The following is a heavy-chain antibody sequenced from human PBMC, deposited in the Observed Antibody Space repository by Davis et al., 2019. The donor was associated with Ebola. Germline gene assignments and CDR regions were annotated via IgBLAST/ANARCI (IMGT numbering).Heavy chain of an antibody. CDR3: ARDEYYDFWSGYYPSPRFDY. J-gene: IGHJ4*02. Sequence: GESLKISCAASGFTFSSYWMSWVRQAPGKGLEWVANIKQDGSEKYYVDSVKGRFTISRDNAKNSLYLQMNSLRAEDTAVYYCARDEYYDFWSGYYPSPRFDYWGQGTLVTVSS. V-gene: IGHV3-7*01. CDR2: IKQDGSEK. D-gene: IGHD3-3*01. CDR1: GFTFSSYW.